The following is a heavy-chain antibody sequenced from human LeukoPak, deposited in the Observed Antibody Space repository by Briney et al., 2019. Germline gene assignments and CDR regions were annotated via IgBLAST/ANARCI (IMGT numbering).Heavy chain of an antibody. CDR1: GGSISSSSYY. J-gene: IGHJ3*02. V-gene: IGHV4-39*01. D-gene: IGHD3-10*01. CDR2: IYYSGST. CDR3: ARGGLVRGTLNSLIGFDI. Sequence: SETLSLTCTVSGGSISSSSYYWGWIRQPPGKGLEWIGSIYYSGSTYYNLSLKSRVTISVDTSKNQFSLQLSSVTPEDTAFYFCARGGLVRGTLNSLIGFDIWGQGIMVTVSS.